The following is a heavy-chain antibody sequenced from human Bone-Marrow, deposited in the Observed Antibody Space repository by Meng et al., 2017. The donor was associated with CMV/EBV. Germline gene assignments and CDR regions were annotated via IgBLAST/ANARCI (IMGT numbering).Heavy chain of an antibody. Sequence: GESLKISCTASGFTFGDYAMSWVRQAPGKGLEWVGFIRSNAYGGTTEYAASVKGRFTISRDDSKSIAYLQMNSLKTEDTAVYYCTRYCSSTNCYADAFDIWGQGTVVTVSS. CDR2: IRSNAYGGTT. J-gene: IGHJ3*02. CDR1: GFTFGDYA. V-gene: IGHV3-49*04. D-gene: IGHD2-2*01. CDR3: TRYCSSTNCYADAFDI.